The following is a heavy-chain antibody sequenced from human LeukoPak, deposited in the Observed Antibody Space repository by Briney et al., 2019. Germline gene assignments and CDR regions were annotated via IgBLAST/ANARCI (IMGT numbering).Heavy chain of an antibody. CDR2: MNPNSGNT. CDR3: VRAMAPLDTFNYQYAMDV. D-gene: IGHD5-24*01. Sequence: AASVKVSCKTSGYIFNTYGISWVRQAPGQGLEWMGWMNPNSGNTGYAQKFQGRFTLTRETFISTAYMELSSLRSDGTAVYYCVRAMAPLDTFNYQYAMDVWGQGTMVTVSS. CDR1: GYIFNTYG. J-gene: IGHJ6*02. V-gene: IGHV1-8*02.